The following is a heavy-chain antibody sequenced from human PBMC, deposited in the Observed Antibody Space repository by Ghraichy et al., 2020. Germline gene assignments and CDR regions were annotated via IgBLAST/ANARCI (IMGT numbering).Heavy chain of an antibody. CDR1: GFTFSSYA. J-gene: IGHJ4*02. CDR3: AKERWDSSSLSH. CDR2: ISGTGSNT. D-gene: IGHD6-13*01. V-gene: IGHV3-23*01. Sequence: GGSLRLSCAVSGFTFSSYAMTWVRQAPGKGLEWVSAISGTGSNTYFADSVKGRFTISRDNSKNTLYLQMNSLRVEDTAVYYCAKERWDSSSLSHWGQGTLVTVSS.